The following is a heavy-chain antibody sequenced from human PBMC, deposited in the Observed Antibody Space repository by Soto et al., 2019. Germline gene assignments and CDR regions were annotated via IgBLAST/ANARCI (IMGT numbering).Heavy chain of an antibody. CDR3: AREAKIRDFWSGPLPSSYYYYGMDV. D-gene: IGHD3-3*01. Sequence: GASVKVSCKASGYTFTSYGISWVRQAPGQGLEWMGWISAYNGNTNYAQKLQGRVTMTTDTSTSTAYMELRSLRSDDTAVYYCAREAKIRDFWSGPLPSSYYYYGMDVWGQGTTVTVSS. CDR1: GYTFTSYG. J-gene: IGHJ6*02. V-gene: IGHV1-18*01. CDR2: ISAYNGNT.